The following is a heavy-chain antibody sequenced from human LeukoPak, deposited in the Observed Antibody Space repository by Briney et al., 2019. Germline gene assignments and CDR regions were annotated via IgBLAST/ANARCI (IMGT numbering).Heavy chain of an antibody. CDR2: ISSTGGSA. J-gene: IGHJ2*01. CDR3: ARGFCISTSCYWYFDL. V-gene: IGHV3-64*01. CDR1: GFTFSSYA. D-gene: IGHD2-2*01. Sequence: GGSLRLSCAASGFTFSSYAMHWVRQAPGKGLEYVSAISSTGGSAYYANSVKGRFTISRDNSKNTLFLQMGSLRADDMAVYYCARGFCISTSCYWYFDLWGRGTLVTVSS.